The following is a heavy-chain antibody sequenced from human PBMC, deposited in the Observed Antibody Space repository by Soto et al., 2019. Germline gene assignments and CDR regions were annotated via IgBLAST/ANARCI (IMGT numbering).Heavy chain of an antibody. CDR3: ANPWTGYDILNDYYDNAFAL. J-gene: IGHJ3*01. Sequence: PGGSLKLSCAASGFTFSSYAMSWVRQAPGKGLEWVSAISGSGGNTYYSDSVKGRFTISRDTSKNTMNLQKNRMRVEETAVYYCANPWTGYDILNDYYDNAFALWGQGTLVTVSS. V-gene: IGHV3-23*01. CDR2: ISGSGGNT. D-gene: IGHD3-9*01. CDR1: GFTFSSYA.